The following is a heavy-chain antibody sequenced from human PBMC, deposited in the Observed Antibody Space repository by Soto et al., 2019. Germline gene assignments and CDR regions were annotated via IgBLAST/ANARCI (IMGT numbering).Heavy chain of an antibody. CDR1: GGSITNYY. J-gene: IGHJ4*02. D-gene: IGHD3-9*01. CDR3: ERVLQRRYSNSDFDY. V-gene: IGHV4-59*12. CDR2: VYYTGST. Sequence: SETLSLTCTVSGGSITNYYWTWIRRTPGKGLEWIGYVYYTGSTNYNPSLKSRVHISIDTSKNEFYLNLTSVTAAETAIYYCERVLQRRYSNSDFDYWGQGTLVTVSS.